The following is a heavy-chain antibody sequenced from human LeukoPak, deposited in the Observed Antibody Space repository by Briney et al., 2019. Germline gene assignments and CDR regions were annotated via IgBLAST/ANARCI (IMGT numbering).Heavy chain of an antibody. Sequence: SETLSLTCTVSGGSISSGSYYWSWIRQPAGKGLEWIGRIYTSGSTNYNPPLKSRVTISVDTSKNQFSLKLSSVTAADTAVYYCARLHQDPDYGDYVFDIWGQGTMVTVSS. V-gene: IGHV4-61*02. D-gene: IGHD4-17*01. J-gene: IGHJ3*02. CDR3: ARLHQDPDYGDYVFDI. CDR1: GGSISSGSYY. CDR2: IYTSGST.